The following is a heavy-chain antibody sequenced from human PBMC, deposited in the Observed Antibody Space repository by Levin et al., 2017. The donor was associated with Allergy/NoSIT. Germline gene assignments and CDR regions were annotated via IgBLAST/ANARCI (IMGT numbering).Heavy chain of an antibody. D-gene: IGHD2-2*01. V-gene: IGHV4-39*01. Sequence: SETLSLTCIVSGGSISSSGYYWGWIRQPPGKGLEWIGTIYYSGTTYYNPSLKSRVTISVDTSKNQFSLKLSSVTASDTAVYYCARERSACTSSTCYGIDYWGQGTRVTVSS. CDR2: IYYSGTT. J-gene: IGHJ4*02. CDR3: ARERSACTSSTCYGIDY. CDR1: GGSISSSGYY.